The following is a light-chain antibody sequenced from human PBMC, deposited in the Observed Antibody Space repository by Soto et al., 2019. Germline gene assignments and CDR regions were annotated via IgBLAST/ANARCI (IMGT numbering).Light chain of an antibody. V-gene: IGKV3-11*01. CDR1: QRVSSY. Sequence: EIVLTQSPATLSLSPGERATLSCRASQRVSSYLAWYQQKPGQAPRLLIYDASNRATGIPARFSGSGSGTDFTLTISSLEPEVFAVYYCQQRSNWPPEWTFGQGTKVEIQ. CDR2: DAS. CDR3: QQRSNWPPEWT. J-gene: IGKJ1*01.